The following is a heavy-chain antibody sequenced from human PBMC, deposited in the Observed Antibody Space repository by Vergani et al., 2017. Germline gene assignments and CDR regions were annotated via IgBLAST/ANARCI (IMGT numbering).Heavy chain of an antibody. D-gene: IGHD2-2*01. J-gene: IGHJ6*04. V-gene: IGHV3-48*01. CDR1: GFTFSSYS. Sequence: EVQLVESGGGLVQPGGSLRLSCAASGFTFSSYSMNWVRQAPGKGLEWVSYISSSSSTIYYADSVKGRFTISRDNAKNSLYLQMNSLRAEDTAVYYCATLDRPGYCSSTSCYRVGLDVWGKGTTVTVSS. CDR2: ISSSSSTI. CDR3: ATLDRPGYCSSTSCYRVGLDV.